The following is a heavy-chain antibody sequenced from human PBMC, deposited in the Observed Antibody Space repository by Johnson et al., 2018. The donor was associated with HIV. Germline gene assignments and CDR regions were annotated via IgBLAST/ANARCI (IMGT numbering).Heavy chain of an antibody. CDR3: ARDRSLWFRELWPRDAFDM. CDR1: GFTFSSYA. CDR2: ISYDGSNK. V-gene: IGHV3-30-3*01. D-gene: IGHD3-10*01. Sequence: QVQLVESGGGVVQPGRSLRLSCAASGFTFSSYAMHWVRQAPGKGLYWVAVISYDGSNKYYADSVKGRFTISRDNSKNTLYLQMNSLRVADTAVYYCARDRSLWFRELWPRDAFDMWGQGTKITVSS. J-gene: IGHJ3*02.